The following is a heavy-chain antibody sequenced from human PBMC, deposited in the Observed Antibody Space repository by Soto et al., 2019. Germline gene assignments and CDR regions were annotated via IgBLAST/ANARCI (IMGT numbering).Heavy chain of an antibody. V-gene: IGHV1-69*01. CDR2: IIPVFGTT. CDR3: SISNSYGRGDF. D-gene: IGHD4-17*01. J-gene: IGHJ4*02. CDR1: GGTLNSYT. Sequence: QVQLVQSGAEVKKPGSSVRVSCKASGGTLNSYTISWVRQAPGQGLEWMGGIIPVFGTTDYAQKFQGRVTITADQSTCTAYLDLFRLRSEDTAIYYCSISNSYGRGDFWGQGTLVTVSS.